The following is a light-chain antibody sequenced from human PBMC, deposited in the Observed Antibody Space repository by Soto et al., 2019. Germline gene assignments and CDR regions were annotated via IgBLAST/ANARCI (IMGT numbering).Light chain of an antibody. CDR2: EAS. J-gene: IGLJ1*01. Sequence: QSVLTQPPSVSGSPGQSVTIYCTGTIPDFVSYNRVSWYQQPPGTAPKRIIYEASNRPSGVPDRFSGSKSGNTSSLTISGLQAADEADYYCSLDTSENTYVFGTGTKLSVL. CDR3: SLDTSENTYV. CDR1: IPDFVSYNR. V-gene: IGLV2-18*01.